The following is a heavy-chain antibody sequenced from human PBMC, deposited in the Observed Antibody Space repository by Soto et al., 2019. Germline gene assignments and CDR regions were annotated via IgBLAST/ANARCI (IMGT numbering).Heavy chain of an antibody. Sequence: GSVKVSCKASGSSFTRYYISWVLQAPGQGLEWMGWISAYNGNTKYAQKLQGRVTLTIDTSTSTAYMELRSLRSDDTAMYFCAREQHLNYYYMEVWGKGTTIIVAS. CDR2: ISAYNGNT. V-gene: IGHV1-18*01. CDR1: GSSFTRYY. D-gene: IGHD5-18*01. CDR3: AREQHLNYYYMEV. J-gene: IGHJ6*03.